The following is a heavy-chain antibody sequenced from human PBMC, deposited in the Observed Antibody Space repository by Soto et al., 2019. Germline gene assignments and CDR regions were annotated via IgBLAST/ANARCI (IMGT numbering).Heavy chain of an antibody. CDR1: GGSISSGGYS. Sequence: PSETLCLTCAVSGGSISSGGYSWSWIRQPPGRGLEWIGYIYHSGSTYYNPSLKSRVTISVDRSKNQFSLKLSSVTAADTAVYYCARRYGGSFDFWGQGTLVTVSS. CDR2: IYHSGST. CDR3: ARRYGGSFDF. V-gene: IGHV4-30-2*01. J-gene: IGHJ4*02. D-gene: IGHD4-17*01.